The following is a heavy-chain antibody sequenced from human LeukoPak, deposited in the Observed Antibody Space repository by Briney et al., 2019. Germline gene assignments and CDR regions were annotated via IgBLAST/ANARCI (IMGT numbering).Heavy chain of an antibody. CDR1: GFTFSSYS. J-gene: IGHJ5*02. V-gene: IGHV3-66*01. CDR3: ARDPSGSWYNWFDP. Sequence: GGSLRLSCAASGFTFSSYSMNWVRQAPGEGLEWVSVIYSGGSTYYADSVKGRFTISRDISKNTLYLQMNSLRAEDTAVYYCARDPSGSWYNWFDPWGQGTLVIVSS. CDR2: IYSGGST. D-gene: IGHD1-26*01.